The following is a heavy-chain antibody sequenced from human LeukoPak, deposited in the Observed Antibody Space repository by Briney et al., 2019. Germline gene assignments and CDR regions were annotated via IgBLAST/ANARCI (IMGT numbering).Heavy chain of an antibody. CDR1: GGTFSSYA. D-gene: IGHD1-1*01. J-gene: IGHJ3*02. Sequence: SAKVSCKASGGTFSSYAISWVRQAPGQGLEWMGGIIPFFGTANYAQKFQGRVTITADESTSTAYMELSSLRSEDTAVYYCAREPGTGAAFDIWGQGTMVTVSS. CDR3: AREPGTGAAFDI. V-gene: IGHV1-69*01. CDR2: IIPFFGTA.